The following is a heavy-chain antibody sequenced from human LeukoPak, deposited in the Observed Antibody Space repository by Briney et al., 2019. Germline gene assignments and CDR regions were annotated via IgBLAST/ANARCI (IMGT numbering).Heavy chain of an antibody. CDR3: AGTTGRYFEY. Sequence: SETLSLTCTVSGDSINPYYWSWLRQPPGEGLEWIGYIFYRGSTTYNAALKSRVAISLDTPKNQFSLKLNSVSAADTAVYYCAGTTGRYFEYWGQGILVTVSS. V-gene: IGHV4-59*01. D-gene: IGHD1-26*01. CDR2: IFYRGST. CDR1: GDSINPYY. J-gene: IGHJ4*02.